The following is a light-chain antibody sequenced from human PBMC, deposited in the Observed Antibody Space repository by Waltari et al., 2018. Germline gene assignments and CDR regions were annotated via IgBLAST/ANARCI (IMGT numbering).Light chain of an antibody. CDR3: QQLNSYPSWT. CDR1: QGISSY. Sequence: IQLTQSPSSLSASVGARVTITCRASQGISSYLALYQQKPGKAPKLLIYAASTLQSGVPSRFIGSGSGTYFTLTISSLQPEDFATYYCQQLNSYPSWTFGQGTKVEIK. V-gene: IGKV1-9*01. CDR2: AAS. J-gene: IGKJ1*01.